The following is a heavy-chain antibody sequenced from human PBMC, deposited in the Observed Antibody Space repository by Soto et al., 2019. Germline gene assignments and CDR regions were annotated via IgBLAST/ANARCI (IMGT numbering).Heavy chain of an antibody. V-gene: IGHV3-23*01. D-gene: IGHD3-16*01. J-gene: IGHJ3*02. CDR2: ISGSGGST. CDR3: ANGGDYDYVRGFRGAFDI. Sequence: PGGSLRLSCAASGFTFSSYAMSWVRQAPGKGLEWVSAISGSGGSTYYADSVKGRFTISRDNSKNTLYLQMNSLRAEDTAVYYCANGGDYDYVRGFRGAFDIWGKGTMVTVSS. CDR1: GFTFSSYA.